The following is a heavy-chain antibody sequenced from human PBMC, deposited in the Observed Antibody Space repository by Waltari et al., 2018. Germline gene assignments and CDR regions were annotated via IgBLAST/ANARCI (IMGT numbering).Heavy chain of an antibody. CDR3: ARDRGGGLYLDS. D-gene: IGHD2-15*01. Sequence: QLQLQESGPGLATTSAPLYLTFVVSGATIYSHYCWSCVRQSPGKGLEWIGQVKRGGGTNYSPSFASRVIMSLDTSINHFSLNMHSATAADTAVYYCARDRGGGLYLDSWGRGILVSVSP. CDR2: VKRGGGT. V-gene: IGHV4-4*02. CDR1: GATIYSHYC. J-gene: IGHJ4*02.